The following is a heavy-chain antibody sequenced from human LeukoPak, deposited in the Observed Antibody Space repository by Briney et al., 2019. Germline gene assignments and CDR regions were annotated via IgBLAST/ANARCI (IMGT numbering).Heavy chain of an antibody. Sequence: SETLSLTCTVSGGSISSYYWSWIRQPAGEGLEWIGRIYTSGSTNYNPSLKTRVPMSVDTCKNQFSLKLSSVTAADTAVYYCAREPGGAAPLDYWGQGTLVTVSS. J-gene: IGHJ4*02. D-gene: IGHD6-13*01. V-gene: IGHV4-4*07. CDR2: IYTSGST. CDR1: GGSISSYY. CDR3: AREPGGAAPLDY.